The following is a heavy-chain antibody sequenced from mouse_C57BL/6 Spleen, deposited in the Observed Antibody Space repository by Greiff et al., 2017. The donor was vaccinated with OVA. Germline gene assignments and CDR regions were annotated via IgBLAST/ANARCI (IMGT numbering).Heavy chain of an antibody. Sequence: VQLQQSGPELVKPGASVKMSCKASGYTFTDYNMHWVKQSNGKSLEWIGYINPNNGGTSYNQKFKGKATLTVNKSSSTAYMELRSLTSEDSAVYYCASAWNFYFDYWGQGTTLTVSS. J-gene: IGHJ2*01. V-gene: IGHV1-22*01. CDR1: GYTFTDYN. CDR3: ASAWNFYFDY. CDR2: INPNNGGT.